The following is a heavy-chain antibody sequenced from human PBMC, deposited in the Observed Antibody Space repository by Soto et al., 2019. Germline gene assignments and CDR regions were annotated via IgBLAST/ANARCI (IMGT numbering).Heavy chain of an antibody. CDR3: AKDSLYSGYDLISDY. CDR1: GFTFSSYA. CDR2: ISGSGGST. J-gene: IGHJ4*02. D-gene: IGHD5-12*01. V-gene: IGHV3-23*01. Sequence: GGSLRLSCAASGFTFSSYAMSWVRQAPGKGLEWVSAISGSGGSTYYADSVKGRFTISRDNSKNTLYMQMNSLRAEDTAVYYCAKDSLYSGYDLISDYWGQGTLVTVSS.